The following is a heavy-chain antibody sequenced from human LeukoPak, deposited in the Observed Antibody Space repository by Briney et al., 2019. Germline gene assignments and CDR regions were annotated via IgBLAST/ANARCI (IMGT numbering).Heavy chain of an antibody. Sequence: SETLSLTCTVSGGSISSSSYYWGWIRQPPGKGLEWIGYIYYSGSTNYNPSLKSRVTISVDTSKNQFSLKLSSVTTADTAVYYCARQEGYSYGFFPFDYWGQGTLVTVSS. CDR2: IYYSGST. CDR3: ARQEGYSYGFFPFDY. D-gene: IGHD5-18*01. V-gene: IGHV4-61*05. CDR1: GGSISSSSYY. J-gene: IGHJ4*02.